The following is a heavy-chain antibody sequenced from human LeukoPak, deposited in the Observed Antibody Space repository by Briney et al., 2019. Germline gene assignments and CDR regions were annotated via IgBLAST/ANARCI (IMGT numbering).Heavy chain of an antibody. J-gene: IGHJ6*02. V-gene: IGHV3-30*18. CDR3: AKGEGMDV. Sequence: PGGSLRLSSAASGFTFSSYGMHWVRQAPGKGLEWVAVISYDGSNKYYADSVKGRFTISRDNSKNTLYLQMNSLRAEDTAVYYCAKGEGMDVWGQGTTVTVSS. CDR2: ISYDGSNK. CDR1: GFTFSSYG.